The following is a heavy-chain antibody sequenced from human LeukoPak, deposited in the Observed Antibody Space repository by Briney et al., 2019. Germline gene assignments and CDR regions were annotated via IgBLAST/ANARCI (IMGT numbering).Heavy chain of an antibody. D-gene: IGHD6-19*01. V-gene: IGHV3-33*01. J-gene: IGHJ4*02. CDR2: IWYDGSNK. CDR3: ARSGRSGWYPY. CDR1: GFTFSSYG. Sequence: GGSLRLSCAASGFTFSSYGMHWVRQAPGKGLEWVAVIWYDGSNKYYADSVKGRFTISRGNSKNTLYPQMNSLRAEDTAVYYCARSGRSGWYPYWGQGTLVTVSS.